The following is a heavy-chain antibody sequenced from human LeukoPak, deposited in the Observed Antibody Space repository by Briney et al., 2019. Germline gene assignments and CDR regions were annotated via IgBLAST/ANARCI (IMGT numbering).Heavy chain of an antibody. V-gene: IGHV3-66*01. D-gene: IGHD3-22*01. CDR3: ARNYYDSSGQSY. J-gene: IGHJ4*02. Sequence: GGSLRLSCAASGFTVSSNYMSWVRQAPGRGLEWVSVIYSGGSTYYADSVKGRFTISRDNSKNTLYLQMNSLRAEDTAVYYCARNYYDSSGQSYWGQGTLVTVSS. CDR2: IYSGGST. CDR1: GFTVSSNY.